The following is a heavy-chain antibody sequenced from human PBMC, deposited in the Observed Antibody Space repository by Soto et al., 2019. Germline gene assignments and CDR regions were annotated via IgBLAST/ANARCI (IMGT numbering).Heavy chain of an antibody. J-gene: IGHJ3*02. CDR3: ARDLSRGRYEISSTSDAFDI. V-gene: IGHV3-21*01. Sequence: EGSLRLSCAASGFTFSSYSMNWVRQAPGKGLEWVSSISSSSSYIYYADSVKGRFTISRDNAKNSLYLQMNSLRAEDTAVYYCARDLSRGRYEISSTSDAFDIWGQGTMVTVSS. CDR2: ISSSSSYI. CDR1: GFTFSSYS. D-gene: IGHD3-16*01.